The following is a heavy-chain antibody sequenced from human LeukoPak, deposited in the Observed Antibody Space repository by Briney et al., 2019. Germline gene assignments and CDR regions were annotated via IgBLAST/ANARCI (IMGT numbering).Heavy chain of an antibody. V-gene: IGHV3-7*03. CDR2: IKQDGSEK. CDR1: GFTFSSYW. J-gene: IGHJ4*02. D-gene: IGHD5-24*01. Sequence: GGSLRLSCAASGFTFSSYWMSWVRQAPGKGLEWEANIKQDGSEKYYVDSVKGRFTISRDNSKSAIFLQMSSLRVEDSAVYYCAKGISEDGYNFERGADFWGQGSLVTVSS. CDR3: AKGISEDGYNFERGADF.